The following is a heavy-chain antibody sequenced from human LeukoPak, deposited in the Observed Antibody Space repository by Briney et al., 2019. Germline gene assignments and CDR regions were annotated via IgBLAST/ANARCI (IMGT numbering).Heavy chain of an antibody. CDR1: GGSISSYY. J-gene: IGHJ4*02. CDR2: IYYSGST. V-gene: IGHV4-59*04. D-gene: IGHD5-18*01. Sequence: SETLSLTCTVSGGSISSYYWSWIRQPPGKGLEWIGYIYYSGSTYYNPSLKSRVTISVDTSKNQFSLKLSSVTAADTAVYYCARHDREYSYGFYFDYWGQGTLVTVSS. CDR3: ARHDREYSYGFYFDY.